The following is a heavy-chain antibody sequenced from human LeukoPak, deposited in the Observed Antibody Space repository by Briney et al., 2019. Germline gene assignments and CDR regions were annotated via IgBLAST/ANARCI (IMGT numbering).Heavy chain of an antibody. CDR2: IKQDGSDK. D-gene: IGHD5-18*01. CDR1: GFTFSSYW. V-gene: IGHV3-7*01. J-gene: IGHJ5*02. CDR3: ARDGFPSRSPNPAEDTAMVFSWFDP. Sequence: PGGSLRLSCAASGFTFSSYWMTWVRQAPGKGLEWVANIKQDGSDKYYVDSVKGRFTISRDTAKNSLYLQMNSLRAEDTAVYYCARDGFPSRSPNPAEDTAMVFSWFDPWGQGTLVTVSS.